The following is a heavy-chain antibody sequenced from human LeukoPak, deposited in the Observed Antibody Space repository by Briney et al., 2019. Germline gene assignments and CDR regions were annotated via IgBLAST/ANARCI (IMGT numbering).Heavy chain of an antibody. CDR1: GGSISSSSYY. J-gene: IGHJ3*02. Sequence: SETLSLTCTVSGGSISSSSYYWGWIRQPPGKGLEWIGSIYYSGSTYYNPSLKSRVTISVDTSKNQFSLKLSSVTAADTAMYYCARVVITMIVVVAGDAFDIWGQGTMVTVSS. D-gene: IGHD3-22*01. CDR2: IYYSGST. V-gene: IGHV4-39*07. CDR3: ARVVITMIVVVAGDAFDI.